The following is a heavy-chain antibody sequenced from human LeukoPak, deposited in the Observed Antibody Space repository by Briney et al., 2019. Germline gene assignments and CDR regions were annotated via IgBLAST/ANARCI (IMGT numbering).Heavy chain of an antibody. CDR1: GFTFSSYG. Sequence: HPGGSLRLSCAASGFTFSSYGMHWVRQAPGKGLEWVAVISYDGSNKYYADSVKGRFTISRDNSKNTLYLQMNSLRAEDTAVYYCAKDPFLGSGSYSYYYYGTDVWGKGTTVTVSS. V-gene: IGHV3-30*18. D-gene: IGHD3-10*01. CDR3: AKDPFLGSGSYSYYYYGTDV. J-gene: IGHJ6*04. CDR2: ISYDGSNK.